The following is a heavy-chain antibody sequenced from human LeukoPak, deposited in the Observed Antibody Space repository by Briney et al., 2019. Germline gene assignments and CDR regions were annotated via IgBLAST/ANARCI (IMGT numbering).Heavy chain of an antibody. J-gene: IGHJ5*02. D-gene: IGHD6-19*01. CDR2: IYSGGSA. CDR3: ARMVTGWPNWIDP. CDR1: GFTVSSYY. Sequence: GGSLRLSCAASGFTVSSYYMSWVRQAPGKGLEWVSVIYSGGSAYSADSVKGRFTMSRDNSKNTLYLQMNSLRAEDTAVYYCARMVTGWPNWIDPWGQGTLVTVSS. V-gene: IGHV3-66*01.